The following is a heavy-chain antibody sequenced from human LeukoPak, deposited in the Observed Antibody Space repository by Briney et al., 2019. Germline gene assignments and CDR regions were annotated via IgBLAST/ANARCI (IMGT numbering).Heavy chain of an antibody. CDR3: ARAYYDSSGYSDYFDY. D-gene: IGHD3-22*01. J-gene: IGHJ4*02. CDR2: IYHSGST. V-gene: IGHV4-38-2*01. CDR1: GYSISSGYY. Sequence: TASETLSLTCAVSGYSISSGYYWGWIRQPPGKGLEWIGSIYHSGSTYYNPSLKSRVTISVDTSKNQFSLKLSSVTAADTAVYYCARAYYDSSGYSDYFDYWGQGTLVTVSS.